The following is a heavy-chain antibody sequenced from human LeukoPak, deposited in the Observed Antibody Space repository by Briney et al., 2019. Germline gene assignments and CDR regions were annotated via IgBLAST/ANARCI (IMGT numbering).Heavy chain of an antibody. CDR3: ARDRRNYYDSSGVNWFDP. J-gene: IGHJ5*02. Sequence: GASVKVSCKASGGTFSSYAISWVRQAPGQGLEWVGRIIPILGIANYAQKFQGRVTITADKSTSTAYMELSSLRSEDTAVYYCARDRRNYYDSSGVNWFDPWGQGTLVTVSS. D-gene: IGHD3-22*01. CDR1: GGTFSSYA. CDR2: IIPILGIA. V-gene: IGHV1-69*04.